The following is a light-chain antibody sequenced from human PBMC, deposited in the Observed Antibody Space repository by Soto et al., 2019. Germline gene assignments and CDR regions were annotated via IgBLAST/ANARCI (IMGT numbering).Light chain of an antibody. CDR3: CSYAGSYVWV. CDR2: DVR. Sequence: QSALTQPRSVSGSHGQSVSISCTGTTSDVGSYNYVSWYQQHPGKAPRLMIYDVRKRPSGVPDRFSGSKSGNTASLTISGLRAEDEADYYCCSYAGSYVWVFGGGTQLTVL. J-gene: IGLJ3*02. V-gene: IGLV2-11*01. CDR1: TSDVGSYNY.